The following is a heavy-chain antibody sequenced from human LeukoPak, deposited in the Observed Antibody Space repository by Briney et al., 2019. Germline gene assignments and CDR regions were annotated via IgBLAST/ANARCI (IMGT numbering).Heavy chain of an antibody. D-gene: IGHD4-17*01. CDR2: IYYSGST. V-gene: IGHV4-59*01. J-gene: IGHJ5*02. Sequence: SETLSLTCIVSGGSISSYYWSWIRQPPGKGLEWIGYIYYSGSTNYNPSLKSRVTISVDTSKNQFSLKLSSVTAADTAVYYCARVGIPDLMDGDLNWFDPWGQGTLVTVSS. CDR3: ARVGIPDLMDGDLNWFDP. CDR1: GGSISSYY.